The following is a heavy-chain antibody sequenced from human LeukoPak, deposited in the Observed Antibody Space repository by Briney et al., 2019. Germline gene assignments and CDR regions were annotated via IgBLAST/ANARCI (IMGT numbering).Heavy chain of an antibody. V-gene: IGHV1-2*02. J-gene: IGHJ4*02. CDR3: ARDRRYYYGSGMIGDY. CDR2: INPNSGGT. Sequence: ASVKVSCKASGYTFTGYYMHWVRQAPGQGLEWMGWINPNSGGTNYEQKFQGRVTMTRDTSISTAYMELSRLRSDDTAVYYCARDRRYYYGSGMIGDYWGQGTLVTVSS. CDR1: GYTFTGYY. D-gene: IGHD3-10*01.